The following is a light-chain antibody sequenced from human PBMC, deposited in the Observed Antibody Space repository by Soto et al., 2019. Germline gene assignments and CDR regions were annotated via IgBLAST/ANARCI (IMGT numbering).Light chain of an antibody. J-gene: IGLJ1*01. CDR1: SSDVGGYND. Sequence: QSALTQPRSVSGSPGQSVTISCTGTSSDVGGYNDVSWYQQHPGKAPKLLIYDVSKRPSGVPDRFSGSKSGNTASLTTSGLDAEDEADYCCSSDAGSYTRVFGTGTKVTVL. CDR2: DVS. V-gene: IGLV2-11*01. CDR3: SSDAGSYTRV.